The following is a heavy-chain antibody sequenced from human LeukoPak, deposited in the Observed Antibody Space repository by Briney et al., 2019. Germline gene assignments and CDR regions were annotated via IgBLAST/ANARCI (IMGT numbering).Heavy chain of an antibody. CDR3: ARDPSFTAGYFDY. V-gene: IGHV4-59*01. CDR1: GGSTTSYY. Sequence: SETLSLTCTVSGGSTTSYYWSWIRQPPGKGLEWVGYIYYSGSTNYNPSLKSRVTISVDTSKNQFSLKLSSVTAADTAVYYCARDPSFTAGYFDYWGQGTLVTVSS. J-gene: IGHJ4*02. CDR2: IYYSGST. D-gene: IGHD3-16*01.